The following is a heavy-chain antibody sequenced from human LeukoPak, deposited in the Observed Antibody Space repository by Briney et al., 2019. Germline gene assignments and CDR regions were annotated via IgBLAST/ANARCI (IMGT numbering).Heavy chain of an antibody. CDR1: GGSFTAYY. D-gene: IGHD5-12*01. J-gene: IGHJ6*02. V-gene: IGHV4-34*01. CDR2: IDHSGAT. CDR3: GSGYDSLDGMDV. Sequence: PSETLSLTCAVSGGSFTAYYWSWIRQPPGKGLEWIGEIDHSGATKYSPSLESRVTISVDTSNYQFSLKLSSVTAADTAVYFCGSGYDSLDGMDVWGQGTTVTVSS.